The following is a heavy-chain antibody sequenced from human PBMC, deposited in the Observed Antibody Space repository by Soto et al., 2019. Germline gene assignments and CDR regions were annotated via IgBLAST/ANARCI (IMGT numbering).Heavy chain of an antibody. D-gene: IGHD2-15*01. CDR3: VKLMYCSGGSCYAYYFDY. V-gene: IGHV3-64D*06. CDR2: ISSNGGST. CDR1: GFTFSSYA. J-gene: IGHJ4*02. Sequence: GGSRRLSCSASGFTFSSYAMHWVRQAPGKGLEYVSAISSNGGSTYYADSVKGRFTISRDNSKNTLYLQMSSLRAEDMAVYYCVKLMYCSGGSCYAYYFDYWGQGTLVTVSS.